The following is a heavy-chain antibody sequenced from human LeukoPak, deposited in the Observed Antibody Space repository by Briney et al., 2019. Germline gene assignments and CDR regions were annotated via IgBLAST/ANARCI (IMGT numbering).Heavy chain of an antibody. CDR3: ARDPTVTTYFDY. J-gene: IGHJ4*02. CDR1: GGSISSSSYY. CDR2: IYYSGST. D-gene: IGHD4-17*01. Sequence: SETLSLTCTVSGGSISSSSYYWGWIRQPPGKGLEWIGSIYYSGSTYYNPSLKSRVTISVDTSKNQFSLKLSSVTAADTAVYYCARDPTVTTYFDYWGQGTLVTVSS. V-gene: IGHV4-39*07.